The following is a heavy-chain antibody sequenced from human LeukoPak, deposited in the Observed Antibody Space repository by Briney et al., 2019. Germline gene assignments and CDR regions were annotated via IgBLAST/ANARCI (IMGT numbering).Heavy chain of an antibody. CDR1: GFTFSSYG. CDR3: ARGDDIVVVPAATNYDYGMDV. J-gene: IGHJ6*02. Sequence: GGSLRLSCAASGFTFSSYGMHWVPQAPGKGLVWVAVIWYEGSNKYYADSVKDRFTISREYSKNTQYLQMNRLRPEDTAVYYCARGDDIVVVPAATNYDYGMDVWGQGTTVTVSS. D-gene: IGHD2-2*01. V-gene: IGHV3-33*01. CDR2: IWYEGSNK.